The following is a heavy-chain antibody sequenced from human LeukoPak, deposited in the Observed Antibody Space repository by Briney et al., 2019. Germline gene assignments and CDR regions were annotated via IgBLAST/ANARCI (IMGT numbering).Heavy chain of an antibody. D-gene: IGHD5-18*01. J-gene: IGHJ4*02. V-gene: IGHV1-18*01. CDR1: GYTFTSYG. Sequence: ASVKVSCKASGYTFTSYGISWVRQAPGQGLEWMGWISAYNGSTNYAQKLQGRVTMTTDTSTSTAYMELRSLRSDDTAVYYCARDKEGYSNGHYWGQGTLVTVSS. CDR3: ARDKEGYSNGHY. CDR2: ISAYNGST.